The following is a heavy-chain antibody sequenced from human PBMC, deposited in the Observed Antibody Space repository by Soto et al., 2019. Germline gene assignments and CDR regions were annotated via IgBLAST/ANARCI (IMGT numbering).Heavy chain of an antibody. CDR2: TLSDGGTK. CDR1: GFTFAGYA. V-gene: IGHV3-23*01. Sequence: EVQLLESGGGLVQPGGSLRLSCAASGFTFAGYAMNWVRQAPGMGLEWVAGTLSDGGTKYYADPVKGRFTISRDNSKNTRYLQMNSLRADDTALYYCAKDFRPDGKYDLDYWGQGTLVVVSS. CDR3: AKDFRPDGKYDLDY. D-gene: IGHD3-3*01. J-gene: IGHJ4*02.